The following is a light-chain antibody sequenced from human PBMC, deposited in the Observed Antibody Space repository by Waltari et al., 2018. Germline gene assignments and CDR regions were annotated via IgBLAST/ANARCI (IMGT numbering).Light chain of an antibody. CDR1: ETIRIY. Sequence: DIQMPQSPSSLSESVAASVTITCRASETIRIYLNWYQQKPGKAPKLLINTASRLQSGVPSRFSGSGSGTDFTLTISTLQHEDFATYYCQQYYSIPLTFGGGTKVEIK. J-gene: IGKJ4*01. V-gene: IGKV1-39*01. CDR2: TAS. CDR3: QQYYSIPLT.